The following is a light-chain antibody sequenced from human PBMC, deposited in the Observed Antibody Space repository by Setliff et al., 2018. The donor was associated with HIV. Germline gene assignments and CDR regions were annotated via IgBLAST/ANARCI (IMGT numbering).Light chain of an antibody. Sequence: QSVLAQPPSASGTPGQRVTISCSGSSPNIGSNAVNWYQQLPGTAPKLLIYTNTQRPSGVPDRVSGSKSGTSASLAISGLQSEDEADYYCAAWDDSLNGWVFGGGTKVTVL. CDR1: SPNIGSNA. J-gene: IGLJ3*02. V-gene: IGLV1-44*01. CDR2: TNT. CDR3: AAWDDSLNGWV.